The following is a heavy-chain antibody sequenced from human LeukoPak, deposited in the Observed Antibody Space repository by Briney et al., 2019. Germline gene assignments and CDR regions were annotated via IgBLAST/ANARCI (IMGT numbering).Heavy chain of an antibody. V-gene: IGHV4-59*01. D-gene: IGHD4-17*01. J-gene: IGHJ6*02. CDR3: ARVPPKSSTDYYGMDV. CDR1: GGSISSYY. CDR2: IYYSGST. Sequence: SETLSLTCTVSGGSISSYYWSWIRQPPGKGLEWIGYIYYSGSTNYNPSLKSRVTISVDTSKNQFSLKLSSVTAADTAVYYRARVPPKSSTDYYGMDVWGQGTTVTVSS.